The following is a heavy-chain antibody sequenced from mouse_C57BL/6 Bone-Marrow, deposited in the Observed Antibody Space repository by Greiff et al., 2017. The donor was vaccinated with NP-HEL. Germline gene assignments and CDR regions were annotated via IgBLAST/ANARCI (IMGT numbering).Heavy chain of an antibody. D-gene: IGHD2-4*01. V-gene: IGHV1-19*01. CDR1: GYTFTDYY. J-gene: IGHJ3*01. CDR2: INPYNGGT. CDR3: ARSYYDYDGWFAY. Sequence: VQLQQSGPVLVKPGASVKMSCKASGYTFTDYYMNWVKQSHGKSLEWIGVINPYNGGTSYNQKFKGKATLTVDKSSSTAYMELNSLTSEDSAVYYCARSYYDYDGWFAYWGQGTLVTVSA.